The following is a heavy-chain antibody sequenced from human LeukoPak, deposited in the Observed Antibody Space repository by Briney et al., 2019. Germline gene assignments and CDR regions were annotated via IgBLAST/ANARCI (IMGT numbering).Heavy chain of an antibody. CDR2: INSDGSST. V-gene: IGHV3-74*01. Sequence: GGSLRLSCAASGFGFSDYWMHWVRQAPGEGLVWVSRINSDGSSTSYADSVKGRFTISRDNAKNTLYLQMNSLRAVDTAVYYCARVAIAAAQGRGSFNWFDPWGQGTLVTVSS. CDR1: GFGFSDYW. CDR3: ARVAIAAAQGRGSFNWFDP. J-gene: IGHJ5*02. D-gene: IGHD6-13*01.